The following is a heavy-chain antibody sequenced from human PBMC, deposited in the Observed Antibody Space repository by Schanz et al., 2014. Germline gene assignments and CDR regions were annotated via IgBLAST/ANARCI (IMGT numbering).Heavy chain of an antibody. D-gene: IGHD5-18*01. CDR2: ISANNGNT. Sequence: QVQLVQSGAEVKKPGSPVKVSCKSSGGTFSSYAISWVRQAPGQGLEWMGWISANNGNTNYAQKLQGRVTMTTDTSTGTAYMELRSLRSDDTALYYCTRGGYSYALSAFDIWGQGTMVTVSS. CDR3: TRGGYSYALSAFDI. CDR1: GGTFSSYA. J-gene: IGHJ3*02. V-gene: IGHV1-18*01.